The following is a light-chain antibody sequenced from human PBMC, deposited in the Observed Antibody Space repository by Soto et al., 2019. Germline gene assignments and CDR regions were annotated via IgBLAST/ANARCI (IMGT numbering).Light chain of an antibody. J-gene: IGKJ2*01. Sequence: EIVLTQSPGTLSLSPGERATLSCRASQSVSSNYLAWYQQKPGQAPRLLISGASSRATGIPDRFSGSGSGTDFTLTISRLEPEDFAVYFCQQYGTSPSTFGQGTKVEIK. CDR2: GAS. V-gene: IGKV3-20*01. CDR3: QQYGTSPST. CDR1: QSVSSNY.